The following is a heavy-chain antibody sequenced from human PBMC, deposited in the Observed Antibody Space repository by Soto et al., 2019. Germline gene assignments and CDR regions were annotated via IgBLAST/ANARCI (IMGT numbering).Heavy chain of an antibody. CDR3: ATSQKGYNWNYFDH. CDR2: IYTSGST. V-gene: IGHV4-4*07. J-gene: IGHJ4*02. Sequence: SETLSLTCTVSGGSISSYYWSWIRQPAGKGLEWIGRIYTSGSTNYNPSLKSRVTMSVDTSKNQFSLKLSSVTAADTAVYYCATSQKGYNWNYFDHWGQGALVTVS. CDR1: GGSISSYY. D-gene: IGHD1-20*01.